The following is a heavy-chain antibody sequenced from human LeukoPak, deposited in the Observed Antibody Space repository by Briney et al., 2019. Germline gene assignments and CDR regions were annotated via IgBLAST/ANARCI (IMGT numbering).Heavy chain of an antibody. V-gene: IGHV4-38-2*02. CDR3: ARVDPGTFPYYFDY. CDR2: IYHSGST. D-gene: IGHD1-7*01. Sequence: PSETLSLTCTVSGYSISSGYYWGWIRQPPGKGLEWIGSIYHSGSTYYNPSLKSRVTISVDTSKNQFSLKLSSVTAADTAVYYCARVDPGTFPYYFDYWAREPWSPSPQ. J-gene: IGHJ4*02. CDR1: GYSISSGYY.